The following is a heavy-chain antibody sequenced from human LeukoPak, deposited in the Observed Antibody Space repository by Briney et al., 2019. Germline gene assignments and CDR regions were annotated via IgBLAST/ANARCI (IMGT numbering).Heavy chain of an antibody. J-gene: IGHJ5*02. V-gene: IGHV3-48*03. D-gene: IGHD3-16*02. CDR1: GFTFSSYE. CDR2: ISSSGSTK. CDR3: ARVIAFNWFDP. Sequence: GGSLRLSCAASGFTFSSYEMNWVRQAPGKGLEWVSYISSSGSTKYYADSVKGRFTISRDNAKNSLYLQMNSLRAEDTAVYYCARVIAFNWFDPWGQGALVIVSP.